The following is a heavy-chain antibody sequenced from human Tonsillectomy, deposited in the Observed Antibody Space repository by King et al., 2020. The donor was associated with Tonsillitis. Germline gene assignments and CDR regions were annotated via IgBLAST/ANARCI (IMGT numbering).Heavy chain of an antibody. CDR3: ARIPRSGSYYRAFDY. D-gene: IGHD1-26*01. J-gene: IGHJ4*02. CDR2: IDWDDDK. Sequence: TLKESGPALVKPTQTLTLTCTFSGFSLNTSGMCVSWIRQPPGKALEWLALIDWDDDKYYSTSLKTRLTISKDTSKNQVVLTMTNMDPVDTATYYGARIPRSGSYYRAFDYGGQGTLVTVSS. CDR1: GFSLNTSGMC. V-gene: IGHV2-70*01.